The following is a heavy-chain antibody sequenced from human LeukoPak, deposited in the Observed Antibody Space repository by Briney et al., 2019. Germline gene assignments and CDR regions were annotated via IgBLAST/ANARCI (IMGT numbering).Heavy chain of an antibody. J-gene: IGHJ3*02. V-gene: IGHV4-38-2*02. CDR2: INHSGST. CDR1: GYSISSGYY. CDR3: ASRVSDYGSGSFESDAFDI. Sequence: SETLSLTCTVSGYSISSGYYWSWIRQPPGKGLEWIGEINHSGSTNYNPSLKSRVTISVDTSKNQFSLKLSSVTAADTAVYYCASRVSDYGSGSFESDAFDIWGQGTMVTVSS. D-gene: IGHD3-10*01.